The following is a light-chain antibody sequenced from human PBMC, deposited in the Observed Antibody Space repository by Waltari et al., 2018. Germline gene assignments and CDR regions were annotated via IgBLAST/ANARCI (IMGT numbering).Light chain of an antibody. CDR2: MNSDGSH. CDR1: GGRSTNV. V-gene: IGLV4-69*01. J-gene: IGLJ3*02. CDR3: ESGGHGTWV. Sequence: QLVLTQSPSASASLGASVKPTCTLIGGRSTNVIAWHQQQPEKGPRFLMRMNSDGSHIKGAEIPDRFSGSSSGAEHYLTIASVQAEDEADYYCESGGHGTWVFGGGTKLTVL.